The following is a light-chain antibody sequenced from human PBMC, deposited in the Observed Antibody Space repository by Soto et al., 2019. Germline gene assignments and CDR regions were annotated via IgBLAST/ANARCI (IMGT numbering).Light chain of an antibody. CDR1: HNIITY. J-gene: IGKJ5*01. CDR2: VAS. Sequence: DIQMTQSPSSLSASVGDRVTITCRASHNIITYLAWYQQKPGKAPQLLIYVASMLESGVPSRFSGSGSGTDFTLTISSLQPEDFATYYCQQSYNAPITFGQGTRLEI. V-gene: IGKV1-39*01. CDR3: QQSYNAPIT.